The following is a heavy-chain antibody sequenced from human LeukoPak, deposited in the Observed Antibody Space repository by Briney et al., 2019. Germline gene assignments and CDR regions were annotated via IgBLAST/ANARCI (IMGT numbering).Heavy chain of an antibody. D-gene: IGHD3-10*01. CDR1: GGSFSGYY. J-gene: IGHJ5*02. CDR3: ARGRRFTMVRGVSNQNWFDP. CDR2: INHSGST. V-gene: IGHV4-34*01. Sequence: SETLSLTCAVYGGSFSGYYWSWIRQPPGKGLEWIGEINHSGSTNYNPSLKSRVTISVDTSKNQFSLKLSSVTAADTAAYYCARGRRFTMVRGVSNQNWFDPWGQGTLVTVSS.